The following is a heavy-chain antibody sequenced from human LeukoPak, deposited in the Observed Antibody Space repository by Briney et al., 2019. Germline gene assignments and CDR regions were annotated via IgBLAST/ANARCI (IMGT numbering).Heavy chain of an antibody. CDR2: ISAYNGNT. V-gene: IGHV1-18*01. CDR3: ARGPSPPDSGSYYPIGGNAFDI. J-gene: IGHJ3*02. Sequence: ASVKVSCKASGYTFTSYGISWVRQAPGQGLEWMGWISAYNGNTNYAQKLQGRVTMTTDTSTSTAYMELRSLRSDDTAVYYCARGPSPPDSGSYYPIGGNAFDIWGQGTMVTVSS. CDR1: GYTFTSYG. D-gene: IGHD1-26*01.